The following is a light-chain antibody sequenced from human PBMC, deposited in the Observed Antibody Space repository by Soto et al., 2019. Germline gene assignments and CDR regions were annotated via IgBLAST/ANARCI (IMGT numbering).Light chain of an antibody. J-gene: IGKJ5*01. CDR2: WAS. Sequence: DIVMTQSPDSLAVSLGERATINCKSSQSVLYSSNNKNYLAWYQQKPGQPPRLFIYWASTRGSGVPDRFSGSGSGTDFTLTISNVEAEDVAIYYCQQYHSDPITFGQGTRLEI. CDR1: QSVLYSSNNKNY. V-gene: IGKV4-1*01. CDR3: QQYHSDPIT.